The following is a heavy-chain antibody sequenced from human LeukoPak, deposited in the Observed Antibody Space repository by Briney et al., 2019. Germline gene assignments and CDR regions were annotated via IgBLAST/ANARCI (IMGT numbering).Heavy chain of an antibody. V-gene: IGHV3-30*18. CDR3: AKDQGLVGATTFDF. CDR2: ISYDGSNK. CDR1: GFTFSSYG. D-gene: IGHD1-26*01. J-gene: IGHJ4*02. Sequence: PGRSLRLSCAASGFTFSSYGMHWVRQAPGKGLEWVAVISYDGSNKYYADSVKGRFTIFRDNSKNTLYLQMNSLRAEDTAVYYFAKDQGLVGATTFDFRGQGTLVTVSS.